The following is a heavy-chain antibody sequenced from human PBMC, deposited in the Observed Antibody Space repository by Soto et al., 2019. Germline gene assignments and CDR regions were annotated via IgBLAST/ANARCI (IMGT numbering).Heavy chain of an antibody. Sequence: GGSLRLSCVASGFTFSNHGMHWVRQAPGKGLEWVAVITYDGDIKHYADSVKGRFTISRDKSKNTLYLQMNSLRAEDTAVYYCATEAYGSGSYYYFDYWGQGTLVTVSS. CDR3: ATEAYGSGSYYYFDY. CDR2: ITYDGDIK. CDR1: GFTFSNHG. J-gene: IGHJ4*02. D-gene: IGHD3-10*01. V-gene: IGHV3-33*01.